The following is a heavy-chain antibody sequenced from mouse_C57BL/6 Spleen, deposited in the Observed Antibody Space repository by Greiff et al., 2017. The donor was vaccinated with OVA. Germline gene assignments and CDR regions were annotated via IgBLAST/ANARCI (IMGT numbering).Heavy chain of an antibody. CDR1: GFTFTDYY. J-gene: IGHJ1*03. CDR2: IRNKANGYTT. CDR3: ARYNHDYYGSSPWYFDV. Sequence: EVNVVESGGGLVQPGGSLSLSCAASGFTFTDYYMSWVRQPPGKALEWLGFIRNKANGYTTEYSASVKGRFTISRDNSQSILYLQMNALRAEDSATYYCARYNHDYYGSSPWYFDVWGTGTTVTVSS. V-gene: IGHV7-3*01. D-gene: IGHD1-1*01.